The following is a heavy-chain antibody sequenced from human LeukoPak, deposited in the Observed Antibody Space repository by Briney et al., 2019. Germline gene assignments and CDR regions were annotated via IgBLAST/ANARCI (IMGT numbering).Heavy chain of an antibody. CDR2: IYYSRST. J-gene: IGHJ4*02. D-gene: IGHD5-24*01. V-gene: IGHV4-59*01. CDR1: GGSISSYY. CDR3: ARAGPRDGYNYPPFDY. Sequence: SETLSLTCTVSGGSISSYYWSWIRQPPGKGLEWIGYIYYSRSTNYNPSLKSRVTISVDTSKNQFSLKLSSVTAADTAVYYCARAGPRDGYNYPPFDYWGQGTLVTVSS.